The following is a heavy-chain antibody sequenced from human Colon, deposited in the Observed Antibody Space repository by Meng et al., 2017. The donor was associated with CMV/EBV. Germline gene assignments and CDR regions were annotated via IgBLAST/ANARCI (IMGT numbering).Heavy chain of an antibody. CDR1: GVTASSWY. D-gene: IGHD3/OR15-3a*01. CDR2: LYRGGSR. CDR3: ASLPLIMIFGGSPRGTDV. J-gene: IGHJ6*02. Sequence: GGSLRLSCAVSGVTASSWYISWVRQAPGKGLEWVSLLYRGGSRYYADSVKGRFSISSDSSKDALYLQMNGLRPEDTGVYYCASLPLIMIFGGSPRGTDVWGQGTTVTVSS. V-gene: IGHV3-66*02.